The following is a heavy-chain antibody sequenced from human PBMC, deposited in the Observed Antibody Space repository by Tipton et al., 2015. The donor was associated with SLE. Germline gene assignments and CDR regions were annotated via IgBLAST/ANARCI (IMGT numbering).Heavy chain of an antibody. D-gene: IGHD5-12*01. V-gene: IGHV3-49*04. CDR1: GFTFGDYA. J-gene: IGHJ4*02. Sequence: SLRLSCTASGFTFGDYAMSWVRQAPGKGPEWVSFIRSKAYGGTTEYAASVNGRFTISRDDSTSIAYLQMNSLKTEDTAVYYCSRERDRGYDLESSDYWGQGTLVTVSS. CDR2: IRSKAYGGTT. CDR3: SRERDRGYDLESSDY.